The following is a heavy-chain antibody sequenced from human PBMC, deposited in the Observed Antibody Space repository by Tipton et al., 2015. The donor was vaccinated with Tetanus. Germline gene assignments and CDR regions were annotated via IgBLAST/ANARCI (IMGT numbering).Heavy chain of an antibody. D-gene: IGHD6-19*01. CDR1: GFSFSSYW. CDR2: INNDGNRT. V-gene: IGHV3-74*03. Sequence: SLRLSCAASGFSFSSYWMHWVRQAPGKGLMWVSRINNDGNRTTYAASVKGRFTISRNNAENTVYLQMNSLRAEDTAVYYCARAHVVAGTGGFAPWGQGTLVTVSS. J-gene: IGHJ5*02. CDR3: ARAHVVAGTGGFAP.